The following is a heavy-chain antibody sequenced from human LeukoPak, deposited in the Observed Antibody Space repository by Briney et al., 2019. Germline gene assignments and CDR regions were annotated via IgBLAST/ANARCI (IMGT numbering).Heavy chain of an antibody. V-gene: IGHV4-4*02. J-gene: IGHJ4*02. D-gene: IGHD4-11*01. CDR3: ARLTTVYEYFDY. Sequence: SETLSLTCAVSGGSSSSSNWWSWVRQPPGKGLEWIGEIYHSGSTNYNPSLKSRVTISVDKSKNQFSLKLSSVTAADTAVYYCARLTTVYEYFDYWGQGTLVTVSS. CDR1: GGSSSSSNW. CDR2: IYHSGST.